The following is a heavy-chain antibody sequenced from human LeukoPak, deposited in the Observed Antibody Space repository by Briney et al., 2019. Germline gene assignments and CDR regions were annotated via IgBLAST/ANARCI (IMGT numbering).Heavy chain of an antibody. J-gene: IGHJ4*02. CDR2: ISGSGGST. D-gene: IGHD5-18*01. Sequence: GRSLRLSCAASGFTFSSYAMSWVRQAPGKGLEWVSAISGSGGSTYYADSVKGRFTISRDNSKNTLYLQMSSLRAEDTAVYYCAKDQYGDTAMVYNYWGQGTLVTVSS. CDR1: GFTFSSYA. V-gene: IGHV3-23*01. CDR3: AKDQYGDTAMVYNY.